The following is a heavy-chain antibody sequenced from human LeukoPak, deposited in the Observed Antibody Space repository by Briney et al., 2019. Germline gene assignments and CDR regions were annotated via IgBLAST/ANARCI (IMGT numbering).Heavy chain of an antibody. CDR3: ARDQGWFGPQGYYMDV. CDR2: ISGSGDSP. J-gene: IGHJ6*03. CDR1: GFTVSSNY. V-gene: IGHV3-23*01. Sequence: PGGSLRLSCAASGFTVSSNYMSWVRQAPGKGLEWVSAISGSGDSPYYADSVKGRFTISRDNSKNTLFLQMTSLRAEDTAVYYCARDQGWFGPQGYYMDVWGKGTTVTVSS. D-gene: IGHD3-10*01.